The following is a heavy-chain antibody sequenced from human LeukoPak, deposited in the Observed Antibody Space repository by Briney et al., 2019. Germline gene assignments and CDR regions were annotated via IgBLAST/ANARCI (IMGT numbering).Heavy chain of an antibody. CDR3: AREDSGSYYPEYYYYYMDV. J-gene: IGHJ6*03. V-gene: IGHV3-48*02. Sequence: GGSLRLSCAASGFTLSNYNMNWVRQAPGKGLEWVAYITLSRTTIYYADSVKGRFTISRDNAKNSLSLQMNSLRDEDTAVYYCAREDSGSYYPEYYYYYMDVWGKGTTVTISS. CDR1: GFTLSNYN. D-gene: IGHD1-26*01. CDR2: ITLSRTTI.